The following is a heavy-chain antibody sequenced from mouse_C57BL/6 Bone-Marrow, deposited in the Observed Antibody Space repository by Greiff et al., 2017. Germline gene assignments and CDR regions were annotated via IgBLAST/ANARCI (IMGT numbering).Heavy chain of an antibody. CDR2: INSDGGST. D-gene: IGHD1-1*01. CDR3: ARPYYYGSSYVPFAY. J-gene: IGHJ3*01. V-gene: IGHV5-2*01. Sequence: EVKLMESGGGLVQPGESLKLSCESNEYEFPSHDMSWVRKTPEKRLELVAAINSDGGSTYYPDTMERRFIISRDNTKKTLYLQLSSLRSEDTALXYCARPYYYGSSYVPFAYWGQGTLVTVSA. CDR1: EYEFPSHD.